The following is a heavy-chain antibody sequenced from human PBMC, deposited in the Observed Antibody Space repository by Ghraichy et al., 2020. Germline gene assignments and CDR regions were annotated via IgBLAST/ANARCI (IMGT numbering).Heavy chain of an antibody. D-gene: IGHD5-18*01. J-gene: IGHJ4*02. Sequence: SQTLSLTCTVSGGSISNYYCNWFRQPPGKGLEWIGYVHGSGSTKYHPSLESRVTVSSDTAKNEFSLGLTSMTPADTAVYYCASGTGWLQTYWGQGTLVTVSS. V-gene: IGHV4-59*01. CDR3: ASGTGWLQTY. CDR1: GGSISNYY. CDR2: VHGSGST.